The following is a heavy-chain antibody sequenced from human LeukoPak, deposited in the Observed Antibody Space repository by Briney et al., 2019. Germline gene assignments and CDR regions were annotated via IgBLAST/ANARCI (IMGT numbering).Heavy chain of an antibody. V-gene: IGHV3-30-3*01. CDR3: AREMVRGVLYYFDY. CDR2: ISYDGSNK. D-gene: IGHD3-10*01. J-gene: IGHJ4*02. CDR1: GFTFSSYA. Sequence: GGSLRLSCAASGFTFSSYAMHWVRQAPGKGLEWVAVISYDGSNKYYADSVKGRFTISRDNSKNTLYLQMNSLRAEDTAVYYCAREMVRGVLYYFDYWGQGTLVTVSS.